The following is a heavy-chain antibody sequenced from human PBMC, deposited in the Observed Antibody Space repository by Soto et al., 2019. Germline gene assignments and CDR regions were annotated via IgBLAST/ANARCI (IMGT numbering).Heavy chain of an antibody. CDR2: INAGNGNT. D-gene: IGHD6-6*01. CDR1: GYTFTSYA. J-gene: IGHJ6*03. V-gene: IGHV1-3*01. Sequence: ASVKVSCKASGYTFTSYAMHWVRQAPGQRLEWMGWINAGNGNTKYSQKFQGRVTITRDTSASTAYMELSSLRSEDTAVYYCARDFWGIAARPYYYYYMDVWGKGTTVTVSS. CDR3: ARDFWGIAARPYYYYYMDV.